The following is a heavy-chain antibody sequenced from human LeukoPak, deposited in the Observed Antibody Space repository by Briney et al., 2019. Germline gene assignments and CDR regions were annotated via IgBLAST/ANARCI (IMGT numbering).Heavy chain of an antibody. D-gene: IGHD3-22*01. CDR3: ARDRYYYDSSGYYGGAFDI. CDR1: GFTFRSYT. CDR2: ISYDGSNK. Sequence: PGGSLRLSCAASGFTFRSYTMHWVRQAPGKGLEWVAVISYDGSNKYYADSVKGGFTISRDISKNTLYLQMNSLRAEDTAVYYCARDRYYYDSSGYYGGAFDIWGQGTMVTVSS. J-gene: IGHJ3*02. V-gene: IGHV3-30-3*01.